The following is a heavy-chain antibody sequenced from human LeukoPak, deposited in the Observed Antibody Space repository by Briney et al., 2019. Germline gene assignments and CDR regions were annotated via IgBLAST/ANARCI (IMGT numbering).Heavy chain of an antibody. Sequence: SETLSLTCTVSGGSISSYYWSWIRQPPGKGLEWIGYIYYSGSINYNPSLKSRVTISVDTSKNQFSLKLSSVTAADTAVYYCARVKRYSSSWMFDYWGQGTLVTVSS. CDR2: IYYSGSI. D-gene: IGHD6-13*01. CDR1: GGSISSYY. J-gene: IGHJ4*02. CDR3: ARVKRYSSSWMFDY. V-gene: IGHV4-59*01.